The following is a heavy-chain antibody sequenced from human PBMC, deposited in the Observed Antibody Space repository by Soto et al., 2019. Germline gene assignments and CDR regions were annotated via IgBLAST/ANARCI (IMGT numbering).Heavy chain of an antibody. V-gene: IGHV1-69*02. CDR1: GGTFSSYT. CDR3: ASLQGRGGAFDI. J-gene: IGHJ3*02. D-gene: IGHD1-1*01. Sequence: QVQLVQSGAEVKKPGSSVKVSCKASGGTFSSYTISWVRQAPGQGLEWMGRIIPILGIANYAQKFQGRVTITAVKSTRTAYMDLSSLRSEDMAVYSCASLQGRGGAFDIWGQGTMVTVSS. CDR2: IIPILGIA.